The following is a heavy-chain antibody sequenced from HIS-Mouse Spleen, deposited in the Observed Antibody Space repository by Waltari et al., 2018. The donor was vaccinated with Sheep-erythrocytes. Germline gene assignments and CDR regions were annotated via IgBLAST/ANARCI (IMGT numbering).Heavy chain of an antibody. V-gene: IGHV4-34*01. CDR2: INHSGST. D-gene: IGHD3-22*01. Sequence: QVQLQQWGAGLLKPSETLSLTCAVYGVSFSGYYWSWIRQPPGKGLEWIGEINHSGSTNYNPSLKSRVTISVDTSKNQFSLKLSSVTAADTAVYYCARSITMIVVVIKTNWFDPWGQGTLVTVSS. CDR3: ARSITMIVVVIKTNWFDP. CDR1: GVSFSGYY. J-gene: IGHJ5*02.